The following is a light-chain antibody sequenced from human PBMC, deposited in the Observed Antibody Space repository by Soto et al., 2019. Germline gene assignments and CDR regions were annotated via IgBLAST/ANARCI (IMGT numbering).Light chain of an antibody. CDR3: QQYYSTPIT. Sequence: DIVMTQSPAYLAVSLGERAAINCKSSQSVLYSSNNKNYLAWYQQKPGQPPKLLIYWASTRESGVPDRFSGSGSGTDFTLTISSLQAEDVAVYYCQQYYSTPITFGQGTRLEIK. V-gene: IGKV4-1*01. CDR1: QSVLYSSNNKNY. J-gene: IGKJ5*01. CDR2: WAS.